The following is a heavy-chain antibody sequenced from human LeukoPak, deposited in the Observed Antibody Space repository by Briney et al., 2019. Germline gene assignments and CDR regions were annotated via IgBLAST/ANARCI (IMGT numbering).Heavy chain of an antibody. Sequence: GGSLRLSCTASGFTLTTYGTHWLRQAPGRGLEWVGVIWYDGSKKFYGDSVKGRFTISRDTSKNTMYLQMNSLRAEDTAVYYCARDGGSGIDYWGQGTLVTVSS. J-gene: IGHJ4*02. V-gene: IGHV3-33*01. CDR3: ARDGGSGIDY. CDR2: IWYDGSKK. D-gene: IGHD3-10*01. CDR1: GFTLTTYG.